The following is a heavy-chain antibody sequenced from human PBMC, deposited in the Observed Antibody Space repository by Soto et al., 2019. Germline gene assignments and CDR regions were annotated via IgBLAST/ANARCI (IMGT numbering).Heavy chain of an antibody. CDR3: AREPWGYSGSAKHFDY. Sequence: GGSLRLSCAASGFNFRGFAMHWVRQPPGKGLEWLSVISYAGDYKNYADSVRGRTSISRDNSKNTLYLQMSSLRPDDTAVYFCAREPWGYSGSAKHFDYWGQGSLVTVS. D-gene: IGHD6-25*01. V-gene: IGHV3-30-3*01. J-gene: IGHJ4*02. CDR1: GFNFRGFA. CDR2: ISYAGDYK.